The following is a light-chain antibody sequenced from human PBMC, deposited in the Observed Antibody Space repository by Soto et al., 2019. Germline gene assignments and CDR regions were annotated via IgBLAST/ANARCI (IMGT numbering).Light chain of an antibody. Sequence: EIVFTQSPCTLCLSPGERAALSCRTSQSVRSSHLAWYQQKPGQAPRLLIHSASSRATGIPDRFSGSGSGTDFTLTISRLEPEDFAVYYCQQYSSSPLTFGGGTKVDIK. J-gene: IGKJ4*01. CDR2: SAS. V-gene: IGKV3-20*01. CDR3: QQYSSSPLT. CDR1: QSVRSSH.